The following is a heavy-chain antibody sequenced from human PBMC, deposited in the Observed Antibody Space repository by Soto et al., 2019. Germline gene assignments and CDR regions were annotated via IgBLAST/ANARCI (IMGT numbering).Heavy chain of an antibody. CDR2: FNAGSGNT. J-gene: IGHJ4*02. Sequence: VKVSCKASGYTFTSYSMHWVRQAPGQRLEWMGWFNAGSGNTKYSQKFQGRVTITRDTSATTAYMELSSLRYEDTAVYYCARESTRTTAPDYWGQGTLVTVSS. CDR1: GYTFTSYS. D-gene: IGHD4-17*01. CDR3: ARESTRTTAPDY. V-gene: IGHV1-3*01.